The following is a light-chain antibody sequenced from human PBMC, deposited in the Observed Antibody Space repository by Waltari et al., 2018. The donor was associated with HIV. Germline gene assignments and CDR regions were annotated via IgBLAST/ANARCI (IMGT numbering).Light chain of an antibody. CDR1: RSDVGGYNY. J-gene: IGLJ7*01. V-gene: IGLV2-14*03. CDR3: VSYTSTIPLGAV. Sequence: QSALTQPASVSGSPGQSITISCTGTRSDVGGYNYVSWYQQHPGKAPKLIIYDATDRPSGVSNRFSGSKSGNTASLTISGLQAEDEADYYCVSYTSTIPLGAVFGGGTQLTVL. CDR2: DAT.